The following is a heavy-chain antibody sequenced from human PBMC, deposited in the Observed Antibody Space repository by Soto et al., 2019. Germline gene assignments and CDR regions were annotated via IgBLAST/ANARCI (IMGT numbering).Heavy chain of an antibody. CDR2: INPNSGGT. CDR1: GYTFTGYY. D-gene: IGHD2-15*01. Sequence: ASVKVSCKASGYTFTGYYMHWVRQAPGQGLEWMGWINPNSGGTNYAQKFQGWVTMTRDTSIGTAYMELSRLRSDDTAVYYCARANLGYCSGGSCYSEVSYGYYFDYWGQGTLVTVSS. V-gene: IGHV1-2*04. J-gene: IGHJ4*02. CDR3: ARANLGYCSGGSCYSEVSYGYYFDY.